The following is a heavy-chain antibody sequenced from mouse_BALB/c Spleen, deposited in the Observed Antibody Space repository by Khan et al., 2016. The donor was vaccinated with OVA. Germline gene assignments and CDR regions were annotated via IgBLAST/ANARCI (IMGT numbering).Heavy chain of an antibody. CDR2: IYPGTDNS. CDR1: GYIFTSYW. V-gene: IGHV1S132*01. CDR3: AREDALYHFDH. Sequence: QMQLEASGAELVRPGASVKLSCKTSGYIFTSYWIHWVNQRSGQGLEWIARIYPGTDNSYYNEKFKDNVTLTADKSSSTAYMQLSSLKSEDSDVYCGAREDALYHFDHWGQGTTLTVSS. J-gene: IGHJ2*01.